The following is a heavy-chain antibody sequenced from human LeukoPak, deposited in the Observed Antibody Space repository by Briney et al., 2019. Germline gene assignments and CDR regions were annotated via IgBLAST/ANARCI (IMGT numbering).Heavy chain of an antibody. J-gene: IGHJ4*02. CDR2: IYYSGST. Sequence: SETLSLTCTVSGGSISSHYWSWIRQPPGKGLEWIGYIYYSGSTNYNPSLKSRVTISVDTSKNQFSLKLSSVTAADTAVYYCARVLTDYDFWSGYYPLYYFDYWGQGTLVTVSS. D-gene: IGHD3-3*01. V-gene: IGHV4-59*11. CDR1: GGSISSHY. CDR3: ARVLTDYDFWSGYYPLYYFDY.